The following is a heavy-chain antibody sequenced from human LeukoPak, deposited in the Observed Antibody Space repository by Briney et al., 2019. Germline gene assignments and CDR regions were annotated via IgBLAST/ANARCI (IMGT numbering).Heavy chain of an antibody. CDR2: ISSSSSYI. D-gene: IGHD2-2*01. CDR3: ARDTRPYCSSTSCYVSTNYYYYGMDV. Sequence: GGSLRLSCAASGFTFSSYSMNWVRQAPGKGLEWVSSISSSSSYIYYADSVKGRFTISRDNAKNPLYLQMNSLRAEDTAVYYCARDTRPYCSSTSCYVSTNYYYYGMDVWGQGTTVTVSS. J-gene: IGHJ6*02. CDR1: GFTFSSYS. V-gene: IGHV3-21*01.